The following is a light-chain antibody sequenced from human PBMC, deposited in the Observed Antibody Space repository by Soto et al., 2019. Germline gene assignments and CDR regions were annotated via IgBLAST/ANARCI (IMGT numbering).Light chain of an antibody. CDR1: QSVSSSY. V-gene: IGKV3-20*01. J-gene: IGKJ1*01. CDR3: QQYNNWPRT. CDR2: GSS. Sequence: EIVLTQSPGTLSLSPGERATLSCRASQSVSSSYLAWYQQKPGQAPRLLIYGSSSRATGIPDRFSGSGSGTDFTLTIGSLQSEDLAVYYCQQYNNWPRTFGQGTKVDIK.